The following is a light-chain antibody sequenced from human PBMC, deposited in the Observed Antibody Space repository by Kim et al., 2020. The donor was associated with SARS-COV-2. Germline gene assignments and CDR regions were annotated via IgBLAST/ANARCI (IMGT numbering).Light chain of an antibody. J-gene: IGLJ1*01. V-gene: IGLV3-1*01. CDR3: QTWDSSTYV. CDR1: KLGDKY. CDR2: QDS. Sequence: SVSPGQTASITCSGDKLGDKYACWYQQKPGQSPVLVIYQDSKRPSGIPERFSGSNSGNTATLTICGTQAMDEADYYCQTWDSSTYVFGTGTKVTVL.